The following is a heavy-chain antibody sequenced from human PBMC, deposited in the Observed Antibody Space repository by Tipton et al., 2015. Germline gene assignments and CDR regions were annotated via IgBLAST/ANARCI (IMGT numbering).Heavy chain of an antibody. CDR3: ACQDYDSLTRDYQTVDY. V-gene: IGHV4-59*04. CDR2: ISHSGNT. CDR1: GGSISNYY. D-gene: IGHD3-9*01. J-gene: IGHJ4*02. Sequence: TLSLTCTVSGGSISNYYWGWIRQPPGKGLEWIGSISHSGNTYYNPSLKSRVTMSRDTSKNQFSLKLTSVTAADTAVYYCACQDYDSLTRDYQTVDYWGQGTLVTVSS.